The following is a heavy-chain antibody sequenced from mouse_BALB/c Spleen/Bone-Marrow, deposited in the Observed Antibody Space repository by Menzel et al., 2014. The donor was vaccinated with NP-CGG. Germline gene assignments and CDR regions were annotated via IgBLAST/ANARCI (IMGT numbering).Heavy chain of an antibody. J-gene: IGHJ3*01. CDR1: GFDFSRYW. CDR3: ARNGDYWFAY. CDR2: IGPDSSTI. D-gene: IGHD2-13*01. Sequence: EVQLVESGGGLVQPGGSLKLSCAASGFDFSRYWMSWVRQAPGKGLEWIGEIGPDSSTINYTPSLKDKFIISRDNAKNTLYLQMSKVRSEDTALYYCARNGDYWFAYWGQGTLVTVSA. V-gene: IGHV4-1*02.